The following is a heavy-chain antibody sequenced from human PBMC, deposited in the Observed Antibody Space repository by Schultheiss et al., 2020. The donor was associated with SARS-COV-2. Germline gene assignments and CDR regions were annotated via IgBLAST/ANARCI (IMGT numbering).Heavy chain of an antibody. CDR3: ARHSVGYYHADY. Sequence: GGSLRLSCAASGFTFSNYAVSWVRQAAGKGLEWVSSISSSSSYIYYADSVKGRFTISRDNAKNSLYLQMNSLRAEDTALYYCARHSVGYYHADYWGQGTLVTVSS. CDR1: GFTFSNYA. D-gene: IGHD3-22*01. V-gene: IGHV3-21*01. J-gene: IGHJ4*02. CDR2: ISSSSSYI.